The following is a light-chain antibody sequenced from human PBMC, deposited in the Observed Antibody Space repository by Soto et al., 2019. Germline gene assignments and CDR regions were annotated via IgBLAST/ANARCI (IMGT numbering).Light chain of an antibody. CDR2: GAS. Sequence: EVVLKQSPGTLSLSPGGRATLSCRASQSVGNSFVAWYQQKPGQAPRLLIYGASTRATGIPARFSGSGSGTEFTLTISSLQSEDFAVYYCQQYNNWPLTFGGGTKVDIK. V-gene: IGKV3-15*01. CDR1: QSVGNS. CDR3: QQYNNWPLT. J-gene: IGKJ4*01.